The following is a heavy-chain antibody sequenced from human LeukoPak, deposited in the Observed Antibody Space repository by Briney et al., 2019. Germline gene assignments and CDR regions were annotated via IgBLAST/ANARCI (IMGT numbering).Heavy chain of an antibody. CDR1: AYPFTGYY. D-gene: IGHD3-22*01. J-gene: IGHJ4*02. V-gene: IGHV1-2*02. Sequence: ASVKVSCKASAYPFTGYYMHWVRQAPGQGLEWMGWNNPKSGGTNYAQKFQGRVTMTRDTSISTAYMELSSLRSDDTAVYYCAREGGERSYYDSSGYYCDCWGQGTLVTVSS. CDR2: NNPKSGGT. CDR3: AREGGERSYYDSSGYYCDC.